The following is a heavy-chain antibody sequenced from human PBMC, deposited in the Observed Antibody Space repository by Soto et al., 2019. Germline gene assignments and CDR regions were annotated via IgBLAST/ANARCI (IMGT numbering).Heavy chain of an antibody. J-gene: IGHJ5*02. Sequence: SQTLSLPCAISGDSVSSYSAAWNWIRQSPSGGLEWLGRTYYRSRFFSDYAESVKSRIIINPDTSKNQFSLQLKSVTPEDTAVYYCVRDRYSSSGWFDPWGQGTPVTAPQ. D-gene: IGHD3-10*01. CDR3: VRDRYSSSGWFDP. CDR2: TYYRSRFFS. CDR1: GDSVSSYSAA. V-gene: IGHV6-1*01.